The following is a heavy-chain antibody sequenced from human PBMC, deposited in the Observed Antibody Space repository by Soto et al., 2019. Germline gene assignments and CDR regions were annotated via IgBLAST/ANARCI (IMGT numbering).Heavy chain of an antibody. J-gene: IGHJ6*03. CDR1: GGPFSGYY. Sequence: PSETLSLTCTVYGGPFSGYYWSWVRQPPGKGLEWIGQINHSGSIDYNPSLKSRVTMSVDTSKNQFSLKLSSVTAADTAVYYCASLWVVPAIYYYHSMDVWGKGTTVTVSS. CDR3: ASLWVVPAIYYYHSMDV. D-gene: IGHD3-10*01. V-gene: IGHV4-34*01. CDR2: INHSGSI.